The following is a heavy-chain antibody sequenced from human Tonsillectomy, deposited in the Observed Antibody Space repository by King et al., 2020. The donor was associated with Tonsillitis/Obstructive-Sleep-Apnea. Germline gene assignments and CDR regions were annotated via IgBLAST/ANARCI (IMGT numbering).Heavy chain of an antibody. CDR2: ISGYNGNT. Sequence: QLVQSGAEVKKPGASVKVSCKASGYTFTNYAISWVRQAPGQGLEWMGWISGYNGNTSYAQNLQGRVTMTADTSTSTAYMELRSLRSDDTAVYYCARGVYTNYVDYWGQGTLVTVSS. CDR1: GYTFTNYA. D-gene: IGHD1-14*01. V-gene: IGHV1-18*01. CDR3: ARGVYTNYVDY. J-gene: IGHJ4*02.